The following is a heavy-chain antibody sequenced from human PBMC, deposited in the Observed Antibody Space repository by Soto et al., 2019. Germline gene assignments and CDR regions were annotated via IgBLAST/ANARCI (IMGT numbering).Heavy chain of an antibody. CDR2: INHSGST. D-gene: IGHD3-3*01. CDR3: AAYDFWSGSPFDY. V-gene: IGHV4-34*01. J-gene: IGHJ4*02. CDR1: GGSFSGYY. Sequence: SETLSLTCAVYGGSFSGYYWSWIRQPPGKGLEWIGEINHSGSTNYNPSLKSRVTKSVDTSKNQFSLKLSSVTAADTAVYYCAAYDFWSGSPFDYWGQGTLVTVSS.